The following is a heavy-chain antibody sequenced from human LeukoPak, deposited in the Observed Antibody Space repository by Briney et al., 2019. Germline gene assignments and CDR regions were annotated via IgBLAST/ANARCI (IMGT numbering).Heavy chain of an antibody. CDR1: GFIISSDY. D-gene: IGHD5-18*01. Sequence: GGSLRLSCVVSGFIISSDYMSWVRQAPGKGLEWVSAISGTGGRTYYADSVKGRFTISRDNSKNTLYLQMNSLRAEDTAVYYCAKDRRGYSYGVAPLYDAFHIWGQGTMVTVSS. CDR2: ISGTGGRT. J-gene: IGHJ3*02. CDR3: AKDRRGYSYGVAPLYDAFHI. V-gene: IGHV3-23*01.